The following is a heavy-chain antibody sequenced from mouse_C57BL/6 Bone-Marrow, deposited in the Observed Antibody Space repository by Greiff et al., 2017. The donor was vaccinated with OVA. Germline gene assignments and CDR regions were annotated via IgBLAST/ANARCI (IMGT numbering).Heavy chain of an antibody. CDR1: GYTFTSYW. Sequence: QVQLQQPGAELVRPGTSVKLSCKASGYTFTSYWMHWVKQRPGQGLEWIGVIDPSDSYTNYNQKFKGKSTLTVDTSSSTAYMQLDSLTSEDSAVYYCARRTGPFGYWGQGTTLTVSS. CDR3: ARRTGPFGY. CDR2: IDPSDSYT. V-gene: IGHV1-59*01. D-gene: IGHD4-1*01. J-gene: IGHJ2*01.